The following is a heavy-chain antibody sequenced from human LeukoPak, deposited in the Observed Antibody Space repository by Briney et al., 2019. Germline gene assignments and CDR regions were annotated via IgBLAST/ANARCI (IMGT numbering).Heavy chain of an antibody. CDR2: ISAYNGNT. Sequence: GESLKISCKASGYTFTSYGISWVRQAPGQGLEWMGWISAYNGNTNYAQKLQGRVTMTTDTSTSTAYMELRSLRSDDTAVYYCAREDGDYVDWFDPWGQGTLVTVSS. J-gene: IGHJ5*02. CDR3: AREDGDYVDWFDP. V-gene: IGHV1-18*01. CDR1: GYTFTSYG. D-gene: IGHD4-17*01.